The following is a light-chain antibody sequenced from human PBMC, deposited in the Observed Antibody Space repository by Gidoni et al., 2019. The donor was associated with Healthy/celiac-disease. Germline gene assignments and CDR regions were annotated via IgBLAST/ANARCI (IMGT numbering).Light chain of an antibody. CDR3: QQYGSSPWT. V-gene: IGKV3-20*01. CDR1: QRVSSSY. Sequence: EIVFTQSPGTLSLSQGERATLSYRASQRVSSSYLAWYQQKPGQAPRLLIYGASSRATGIPDRFSGSGSGTDFTLTISRLEPEDFAVYYCQQYGSSPWTFGQGTKVEIK. J-gene: IGKJ1*01. CDR2: GAS.